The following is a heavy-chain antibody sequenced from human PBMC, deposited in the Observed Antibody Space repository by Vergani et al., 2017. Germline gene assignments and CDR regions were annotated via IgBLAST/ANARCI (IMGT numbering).Heavy chain of an antibody. V-gene: IGHV3-33*08. Sequence: QVQLVESGGGVVQPGRSLRLSCAASGFTFGDHGIHWVRRAPGKGLEWVAVIWYDGSNKYYADSVKGRFTISRDNSKNTLYLQMNSLRAEDTAVYYCARGRRSSTSCPDYWGQGTLVTVSS. CDR1: GFTFGDHG. CDR2: IWYDGSNK. CDR3: ARGRRSSTSCPDY. D-gene: IGHD2-2*01. J-gene: IGHJ4*02.